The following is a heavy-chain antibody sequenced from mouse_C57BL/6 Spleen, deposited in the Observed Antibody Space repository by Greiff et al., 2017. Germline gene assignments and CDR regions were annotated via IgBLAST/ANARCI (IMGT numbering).Heavy chain of an antibody. Sequence: ESGPGLVKPSQSLSLTCSVTGYSITSGYYWNWIRQFPGNKLEWMGYISYDGSNNYNPSLKNRISITRDTSKNQFFLKLNSVTTEDTATCYCARDYGSNWYFDVWGTGTTVTVSS. CDR2: ISYDGSN. D-gene: IGHD1-1*01. V-gene: IGHV3-6*01. CDR3: ARDYGSNWYFDV. J-gene: IGHJ1*03. CDR1: GYSITSGYY.